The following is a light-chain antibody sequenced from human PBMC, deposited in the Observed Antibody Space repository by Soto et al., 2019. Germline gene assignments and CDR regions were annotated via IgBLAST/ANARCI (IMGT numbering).Light chain of an antibody. V-gene: IGKV3-11*01. Sequence: EIVLTQSPATLSLSPGERATLSCRASQSVYTYLAWYQQKPGQAPRLPIYDASNRATGIPARFSGSGSGTDFTLTISSLEPEDFAVYYCQQRSNWPPLTFGGGTKVEIK. J-gene: IGKJ4*01. CDR1: QSVYTY. CDR2: DAS. CDR3: QQRSNWPPLT.